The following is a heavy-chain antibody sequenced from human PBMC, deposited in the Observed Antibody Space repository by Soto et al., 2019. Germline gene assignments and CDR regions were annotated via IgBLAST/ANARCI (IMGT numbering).Heavy chain of an antibody. V-gene: IGHV3-23*01. CDR1: RFTFASYA. CDR3: AIESYFDSSGAYYFDS. CDR2: ISGDGGRI. Sequence: EVQLLESGGGLVQPGGSLRLSCAASRFTFASYAMSWVRQAPGKGLEWVSGISGDGGRIYYADSVKGRFTISRDNSKNTMYLPMNRLRADDTAVYYCAIESYFDSSGAYYFDSWGQGNLVTVSS. J-gene: IGHJ4*02. D-gene: IGHD3-22*01.